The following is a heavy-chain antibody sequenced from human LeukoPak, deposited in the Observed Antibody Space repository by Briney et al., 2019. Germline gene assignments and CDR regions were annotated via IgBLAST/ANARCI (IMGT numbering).Heavy chain of an antibody. D-gene: IGHD2-2*02. V-gene: IGHV1-69*13. CDR1: GGTFSSYA. J-gene: IGHJ4*02. Sequence: SVKVSCRASGGTFSSYAISWVRQAPGQGLEWMGGIIPIFGTANYAQKFQGRVTIAADESTGTAYMELSSLRSEDTAVYYCARDDRFSSSTSCHKTETGYDYWGQGTLVTVSS. CDR3: ARDDRFSSSTSCHKTETGYDY. CDR2: IIPIFGTA.